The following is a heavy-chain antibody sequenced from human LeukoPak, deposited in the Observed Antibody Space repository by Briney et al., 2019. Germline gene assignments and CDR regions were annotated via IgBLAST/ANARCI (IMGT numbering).Heavy chain of an antibody. D-gene: IGHD7-27*01. CDR1: GYTFTGYY. CDR2: INPNSGGT. Sequence: ASVRVSCKASGYTFTGYYMHWVRQAPGQGLEWMGWINPNSGGTNYAQKFQGRVTMTRDTSISTAYMELSRLRSDDAAVYYCATGVRDIAGSPDYWGQGTLVTVSS. CDR3: ATGVRDIAGSPDY. J-gene: IGHJ4*02. V-gene: IGHV1-2*02.